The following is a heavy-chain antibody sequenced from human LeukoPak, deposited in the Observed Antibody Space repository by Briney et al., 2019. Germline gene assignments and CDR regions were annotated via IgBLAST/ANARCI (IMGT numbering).Heavy chain of an antibody. CDR3: ARERNAYSSSWYVYYYYYMDV. J-gene: IGHJ6*03. V-gene: IGHV4-59*12. CDR1: GGSISSSY. D-gene: IGHD6-13*01. Sequence: SETLSLTCSVSGGSISSSYWSWIRQPAGKGLEWIGYIYYSGNSNYNPSLKSRVTISVDTSKNQFSLKLSSVTAADTAVYYCARERNAYSSSWYVYYYYYMDVWGKGTTVTISS. CDR2: IYYSGNS.